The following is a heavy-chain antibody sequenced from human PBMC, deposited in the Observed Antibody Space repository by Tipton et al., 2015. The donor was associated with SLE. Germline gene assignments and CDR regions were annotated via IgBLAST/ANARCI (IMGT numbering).Heavy chain of an antibody. V-gene: IGHV4-61*02. D-gene: IGHD6-19*01. CDR3: ARGIGVPGTSWFDP. CDR2: IYTSGSP. J-gene: IGHJ5*02. CDR1: GGSISSGIYY. Sequence: TLSLTCTVSGGSISSGIYYWNWIRQPAGKGLEWIGRIYTSGSPNYNPSLRSRVTISIDTSKNQFSLKPSSVTAADTAVYYCARGIGVPGTSWFDPWGQGTLVTVSS.